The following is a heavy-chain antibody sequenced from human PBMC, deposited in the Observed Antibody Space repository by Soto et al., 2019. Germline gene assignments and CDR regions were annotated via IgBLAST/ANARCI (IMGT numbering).Heavy chain of an antibody. V-gene: IGHV4-31*03. CDR1: GGSIRSGGYY. D-gene: IGHD6-13*01. CDR3: ARRVPIAGLFDY. CDR2: ISYSGTT. J-gene: IGHJ4*02. Sequence: QVRLQESGPGLVKPSQTLSLTCTVSGGSIRSGGYYWSWIHQHPGKGLEWIGYISYSGTTYYNPSLESRVTILADTSKNQFSLKLTSVTAADTAVYYCARRVPIAGLFDYWGQGTLVTVSS.